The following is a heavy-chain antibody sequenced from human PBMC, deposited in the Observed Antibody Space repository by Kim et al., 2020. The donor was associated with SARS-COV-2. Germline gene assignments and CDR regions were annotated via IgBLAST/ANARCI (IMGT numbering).Heavy chain of an antibody. V-gene: IGHV3-23*01. CDR3: ANYPTYDSSGYYGY. Sequence: GGSLRLSCAASGFTFSSYAMSWVRQAPGKGLEWVSAISGSGGSTYYADSVKGRFTISRDNSKNTLYLQMNSLRAEDTAVDYCANYPTYDSSGYYGYWGQGTLVTVSS. D-gene: IGHD3-22*01. J-gene: IGHJ4*02. CDR2: ISGSGGST. CDR1: GFTFSSYA.